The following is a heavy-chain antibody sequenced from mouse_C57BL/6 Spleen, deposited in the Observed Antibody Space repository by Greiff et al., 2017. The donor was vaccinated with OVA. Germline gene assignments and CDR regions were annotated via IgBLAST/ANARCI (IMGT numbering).Heavy chain of an antibody. CDR1: GYTFTSYW. D-gene: IGHD1-1*01. V-gene: IGHV1-69*01. Sequence: QVQLQQSGAELVMPGASVKLSCKASGYTFTSYWMHWVKQRPGQGLEWIGEIDPSDSYTNYNQKFKGKSTLTVDKSSSTAYMQLSSLTSEDSAVYYCARSGTTVVATDYWGQGTTLTVSS. CDR3: ARSGTTVVATDY. CDR2: IDPSDSYT. J-gene: IGHJ2*01.